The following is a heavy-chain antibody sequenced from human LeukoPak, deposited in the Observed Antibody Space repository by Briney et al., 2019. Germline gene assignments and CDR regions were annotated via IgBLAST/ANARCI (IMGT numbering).Heavy chain of an antibody. CDR2: IWYDGSNK. CDR1: GFTFSSYG. D-gene: IGHD4-17*01. Sequence: PGRSLRLSCAASGFTFSSYGMHWVRQAPGKGLEWVAVIWYDGSNKYYADSVKGRFTISRDNSKNTLYLQMNSLRAEDTAVYYCAKATLGPTVTSLNFDYWGQGTLVTVSS. CDR3: AKATLGPTVTSLNFDY. J-gene: IGHJ4*02. V-gene: IGHV3-33*06.